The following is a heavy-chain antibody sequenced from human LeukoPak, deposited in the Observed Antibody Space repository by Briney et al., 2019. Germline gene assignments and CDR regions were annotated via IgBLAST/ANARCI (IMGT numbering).Heavy chain of an antibody. Sequence: ASVKVSCKASGYTFTSYGISWVRQAPGQGLEWMGWINPNSGGTNYALKFQGRVTMTRDASISTAYMELSRLRSDDTAVYYCARGIVVMGLDPWGQGTLVTVSS. V-gene: IGHV1-2*02. D-gene: IGHD2-8*01. CDR2: INPNSGGT. CDR3: ARGIVVMGLDP. CDR1: GYTFTSYG. J-gene: IGHJ5*02.